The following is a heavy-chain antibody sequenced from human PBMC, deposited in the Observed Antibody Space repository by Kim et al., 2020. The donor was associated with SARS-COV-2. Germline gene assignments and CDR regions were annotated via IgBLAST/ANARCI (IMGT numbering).Heavy chain of an antibody. V-gene: IGHV3-30*04. CDR2: ISSDGSNT. CDR3: ARQVRTRYNYMDV. J-gene: IGHJ6*03. D-gene: IGHD2-2*01. CDR1: GFTFSNYD. Sequence: GGSLRLSCEASGFTFSNYDMNWVRQAPGKGLEWVALISSDGSNTHSADSVQGRFIVSRDNSKKTMYLHVNSLRPEDTAVYYCARQVRTRYNYMDVWGKGT.